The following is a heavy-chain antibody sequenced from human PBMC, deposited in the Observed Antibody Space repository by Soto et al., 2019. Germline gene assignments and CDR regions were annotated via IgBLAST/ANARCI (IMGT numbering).Heavy chain of an antibody. J-gene: IGHJ4*02. Sequence: PSETLSLTCTVSGGSISTYYWSWIRQAPGRGLEWIGYIYYSGSTNYNPSLKSRVTISVDTSRNQFSLKLSSVTTADTAVYYCARDRSSGPANNYYFDYWGQGTLVTGSS. V-gene: IGHV4-59*01. CDR2: IYYSGST. CDR1: GGSISTYY. D-gene: IGHD3-10*01. CDR3: ARDRSSGPANNYYFDY.